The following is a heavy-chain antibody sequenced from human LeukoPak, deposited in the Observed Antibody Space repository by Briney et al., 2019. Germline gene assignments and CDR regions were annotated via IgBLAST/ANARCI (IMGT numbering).Heavy chain of an antibody. Sequence: SETLSLTCTVSGGSISSNSYFWGWVRQPPGKGLEWVGTIYYSGSTYYDPSLKSRVTISVDTSKNQFSLRLSSVTATDTAVYYCARATYYYGSGGNNWFDPWGQGTLVTVSS. CDR1: GGSISSNSYF. V-gene: IGHV4-39*01. CDR2: IYYSGST. CDR3: ARATYYYGSGGNNWFDP. D-gene: IGHD3-10*01. J-gene: IGHJ5*02.